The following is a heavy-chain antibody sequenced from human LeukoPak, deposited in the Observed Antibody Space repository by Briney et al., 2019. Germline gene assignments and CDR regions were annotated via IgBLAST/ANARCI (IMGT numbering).Heavy chain of an antibody. J-gene: IGHJ6*03. CDR1: GYSFSNYW. CDR2: IYPGDSDT. Sequence: GESLKISCKSSGYSFSNYWIGWVRQMPGKGLDWMGIIYPGDSDTRYSPSFQGQVTISADKSISTAYLQWSSLKASDTAMYYCARQDLPRGYMDVWGKGTTVTVSS. CDR3: ARQDLPRGYMDV. V-gene: IGHV5-51*01.